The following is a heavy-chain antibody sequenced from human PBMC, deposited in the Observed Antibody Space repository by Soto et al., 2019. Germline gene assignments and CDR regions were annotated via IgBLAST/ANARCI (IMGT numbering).Heavy chain of an antibody. CDR2: ISSNGGTT. CDR1: GFTFSSYD. CDR3: VRRVSGNYDY. J-gene: IGHJ4*02. D-gene: IGHD1-7*01. Sequence: EVQLAESGGGMVQPGGSLRLSCVASGFTFSSYDMHWVRQAPGKGLEFVSSISSNGGTTYYGNSVKGRFTISRDNSKNTLDLQMGRLRAEDMAVYYCVRRVSGNYDYWGQGTLVTVSS. V-gene: IGHV3-64*01.